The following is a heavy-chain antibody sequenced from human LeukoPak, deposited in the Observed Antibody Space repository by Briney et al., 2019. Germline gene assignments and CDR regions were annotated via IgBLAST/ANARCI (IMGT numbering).Heavy chain of an antibody. V-gene: IGHV5-51*01. CDR1: GYSFTSYW. D-gene: IGHD2-21*02. CDR3: ARQRGGDWSYYYYGMDV. J-gene: IGHJ6*02. Sequence: GESLKISCKGSGYSFTSYWIGWVRQMPGKGLEWMGIINPGDSDTRYSPSFQGQVTISADKSISTAHLQWSSLKASDTAMYYCARQRGGDWSYYYYGMDVWGQGTTVTVSS. CDR2: INPGDSDT.